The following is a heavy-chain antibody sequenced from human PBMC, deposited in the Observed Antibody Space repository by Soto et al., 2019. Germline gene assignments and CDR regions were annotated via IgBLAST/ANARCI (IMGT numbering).Heavy chain of an antibody. J-gene: IGHJ6*02. V-gene: IGHV3-21*01. Sequence: EVQLVESGGGLVKPGGSLRLSCAASGFTFSSYSMNWVRQAPGKGLEWVSSISSSSSYIYYADSVKGRFTISRDNAKNSLYLQMNSLRAEDTAVYYCARAGYCSGGSCYPYYYYGMDVWGQGTTVTVSS. CDR1: GFTFSSYS. CDR2: ISSSSSYI. CDR3: ARAGYCSGGSCYPYYYYGMDV. D-gene: IGHD2-15*01.